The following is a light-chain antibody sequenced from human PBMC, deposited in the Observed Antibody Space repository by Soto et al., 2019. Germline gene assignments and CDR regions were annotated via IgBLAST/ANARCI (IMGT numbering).Light chain of an antibody. CDR3: QQSGSSPLT. Sequence: EIVLTQSPGTLSLSPGERATLSCRASQSVSNNYLAWYQQKPGQAPRLLIYGASRRDTGIPDRFSGSGSGTDFTLTSSRMEPEEFAVYSCQQSGSSPLTFGGGTKVEIK. CDR1: QSVSNNY. V-gene: IGKV3-20*01. CDR2: GAS. J-gene: IGKJ4*01.